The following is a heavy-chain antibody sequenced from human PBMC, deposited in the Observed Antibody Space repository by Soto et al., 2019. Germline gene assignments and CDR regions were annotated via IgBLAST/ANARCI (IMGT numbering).Heavy chain of an antibody. CDR2: MNPKNSDT. Sequence: QVQLVQSGADVKKPGDSMRVSCKASAYTFTGYYIHWVRQAPGQGLEWMGWMNPKNSDTGYAPQFQGRVTMTRDTSINTACMDLRRLTSDDTAIYYCARDGPGAGNDDFDYWGQGALVTVSS. V-gene: IGHV1-2*02. J-gene: IGHJ4*02. CDR1: AYTFTGYY. D-gene: IGHD6-13*01. CDR3: ARDGPGAGNDDFDY.